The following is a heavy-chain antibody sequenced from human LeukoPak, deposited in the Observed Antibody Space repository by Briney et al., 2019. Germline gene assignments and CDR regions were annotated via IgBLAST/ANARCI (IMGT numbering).Heavy chain of an antibody. CDR3: ARYYGSGSYWRYNWFDP. J-gene: IGHJ5*02. D-gene: IGHD3-10*01. CDR2: MNPNSGNT. CDR1: EYTFTGYY. V-gene: IGHV1-8*02. Sequence: ASVKVSCKASEYTFTGYYMHWVRQAPGQGLEWMGWMNPNSGNTGYAQKFQGRVTMTRNTSISTAYMELSSLRSEDTAVYYCARYYGSGSYWRYNWFDPWGQGTLVTVSS.